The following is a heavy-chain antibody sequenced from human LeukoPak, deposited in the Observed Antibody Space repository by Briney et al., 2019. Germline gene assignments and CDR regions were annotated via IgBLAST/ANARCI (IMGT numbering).Heavy chain of an antibody. D-gene: IGHD3-22*01. CDR1: GGSISSSSYY. CDR3: ARTYYYDSSGPYY. J-gene: IGHJ4*02. Sequence: ASETLSLTCTVSGGSISSSSYYWGWIRQPPGKGLEWIGSIYYSGSTYYNPSPKSRVTISVDTSKNQFSLKLSSVTAADTAVYYCARTYYYDSSGPYYWGQGTLVTVSS. CDR2: IYYSGST. V-gene: IGHV4-39*07.